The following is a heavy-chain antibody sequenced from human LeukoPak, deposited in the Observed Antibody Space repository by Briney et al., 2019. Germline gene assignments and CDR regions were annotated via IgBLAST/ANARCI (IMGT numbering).Heavy chain of an antibody. D-gene: IGHD4-17*01. J-gene: IGHJ6*02. CDR3: ARHRFHDYGDLSTAFRYYVMDV. Sequence: SETLSLTCTVSSGSISNYYWSWIRQSAGKGLEWIGEINHSGSTNYNPSLKSRVTISVDTSKNQFSLKLSSVTAADTAVYYCARHRFHDYGDLSTAFRYYVMDVWGQGTTVTVSS. CDR2: INHSGST. CDR1: SGSISNYY. V-gene: IGHV4-34*01.